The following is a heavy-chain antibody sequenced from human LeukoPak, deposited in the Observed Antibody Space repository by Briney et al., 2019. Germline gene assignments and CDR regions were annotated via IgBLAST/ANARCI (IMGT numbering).Heavy chain of an antibody. D-gene: IGHD1-26*01. Sequence: GGSLRLSCTASGFTFSSYGMHWVRQAPEEGLEWVSFISTNSGAIYYADSVKGRFTISRDNAKNSLYLQMNSLRAEDTAVYYCARDWSWSFDYWGQGALVTVSS. CDR3: ARDWSWSFDY. J-gene: IGHJ4*02. CDR2: ISTNSGAI. CDR1: GFTFSSYG. V-gene: IGHV3-48*01.